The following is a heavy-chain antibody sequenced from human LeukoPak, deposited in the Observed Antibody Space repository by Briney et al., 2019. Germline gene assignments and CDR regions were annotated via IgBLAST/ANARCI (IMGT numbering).Heavy chain of an antibody. D-gene: IGHD3-3*01. CDR3: ARDPGVAFDI. J-gene: IGHJ3*02. Sequence: GGSLRLSCAASGFTFSSYSMNWVRQATGKALEWVSSISSSSSYIYYADSVKGRFTISRDNAKNSLYLQMNSLRVEDTAVYYCARDPGVAFDIWGQGTMVTVSS. V-gene: IGHV3-21*01. CDR1: GFTFSSYS. CDR2: ISSSSSYI.